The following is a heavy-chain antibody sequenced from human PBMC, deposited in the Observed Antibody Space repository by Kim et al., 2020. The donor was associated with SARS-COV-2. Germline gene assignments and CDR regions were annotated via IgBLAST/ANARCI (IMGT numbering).Heavy chain of an antibody. V-gene: IGHV3-21*01. CDR2: ISSSSSYI. CDR3: ARGEIGIAVAGIRFGLGGDY. Sequence: GGSLRLSCAASGFTFSSYSMNWVRQAPGKGLEWVSSISSSSSYIYYADSVKGRFTISRDNAKNSLYLQMNSLRAEDTAVYYCARGEIGIAVAGIRFGLGGDYWGQGTLVTVSS. J-gene: IGHJ4*02. D-gene: IGHD6-19*01. CDR1: GFTFSSYS.